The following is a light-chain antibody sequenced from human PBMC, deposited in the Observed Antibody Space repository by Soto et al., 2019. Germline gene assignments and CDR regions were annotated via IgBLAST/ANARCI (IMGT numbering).Light chain of an antibody. J-gene: IGKJ2*01. CDR1: QSVSSSY. V-gene: IGKV3-20*01. Sequence: DIVLTQSPGTLSLSPGERATLSCRASQSVSSSYLAWYQQKPGQSPRLLIYGASSRATDIPHRFSGSGSGTDFTVTFRRLEAEDFAVYYCHQYGSSPYTFGQGNKLEIK. CDR2: GAS. CDR3: HQYGSSPYT.